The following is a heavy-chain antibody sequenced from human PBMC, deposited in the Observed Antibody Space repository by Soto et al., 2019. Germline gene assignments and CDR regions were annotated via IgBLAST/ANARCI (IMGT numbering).Heavy chain of an antibody. J-gene: IGHJ6*02. Sequence: SVKVSCKASGGTFSSYAISWVRQAPGQGLEWMGGIIPIFGTANYAQKFQGRVTITADESTSTAYMELSSLRSEDTAVYYCARAPTYYYDSSGPGVYYYYGMDVWGQGTTVTVSS. D-gene: IGHD3-22*01. V-gene: IGHV1-69*13. CDR1: GGTFSSYA. CDR2: IIPIFGTA. CDR3: ARAPTYYYDSSGPGVYYYYGMDV.